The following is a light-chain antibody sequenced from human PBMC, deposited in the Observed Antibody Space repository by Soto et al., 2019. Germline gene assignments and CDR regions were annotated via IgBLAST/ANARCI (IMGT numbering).Light chain of an antibody. V-gene: IGLV2-14*01. J-gene: IGLJ1*01. CDR2: DVS. CDR1: SSDIGGYNY. Sequence: QSALTQPASVSGSPGQSINISCTGTSSDIGGYNYVSWYQQHPGKAPKLMIYDVSTRPSGVSNRFSGYKSGNTASLTISGLQADDEDDYYCSSYTSSSTPFVFGTGTKLTVL. CDR3: SSYTSSSTPFV.